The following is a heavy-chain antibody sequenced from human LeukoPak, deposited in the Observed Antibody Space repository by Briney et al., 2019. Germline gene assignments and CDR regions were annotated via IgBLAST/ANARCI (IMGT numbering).Heavy chain of an antibody. CDR1: GGSISSGSYY. CDR2: IYTSGST. J-gene: IGHJ4*02. CDR3: AREDLEYYDISGGKVDY. Sequence: SQTLSLTCTVSGGSISSGSYYWRWIRQPAGKGLEWIGRIYTSGSTNYNPSLKSRVTISVDTSKNQFSLKLSSVTAADTAVYYCAREDLEYYDISGGKVDYWGQGTLVTVSS. D-gene: IGHD3-9*01. V-gene: IGHV4-61*02.